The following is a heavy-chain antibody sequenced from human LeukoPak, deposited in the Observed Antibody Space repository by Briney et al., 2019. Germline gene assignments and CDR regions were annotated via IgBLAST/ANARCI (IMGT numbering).Heavy chain of an antibody. Sequence: GGSLRLSCAASGFTFGSYAMCWVRQAPGKGLEWVSVISGGGGSTYYVDSVKGRFTISRDNSKNTLYLQMNSLRVEDTAVYYCAIDPNWGTHSWGQGVLVTVSS. CDR3: AIDPNWGTHS. D-gene: IGHD7-27*01. J-gene: IGHJ4*02. V-gene: IGHV3-23*01. CDR1: GFTFGSYA. CDR2: ISGGGGST.